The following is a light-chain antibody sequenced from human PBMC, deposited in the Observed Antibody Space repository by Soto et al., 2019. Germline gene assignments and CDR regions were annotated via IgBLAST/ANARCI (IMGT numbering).Light chain of an antibody. CDR3: QQSYSTHALT. CDR1: QSISSY. J-gene: IGKJ4*01. Sequence: DIQMTQSPSSLSASVGDRVTITCRASQSISSYLNWYQQKPGKAPKLLIYAASSLQSGVPSRFNGSGSGTDFTLTISSLQPEDFATYYCQQSYSTHALTFGGGTKVEIK. V-gene: IGKV1-39*01. CDR2: AAS.